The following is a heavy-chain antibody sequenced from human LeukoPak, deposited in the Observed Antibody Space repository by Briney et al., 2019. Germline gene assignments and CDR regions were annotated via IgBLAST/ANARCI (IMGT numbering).Heavy chain of an antibody. CDR1: GYSFTSYR. CDR2: IYPGDSDT. J-gene: IGHJ5*02. Sequence: GESLKISCKGSGYSFTSYRIGWVRQMPGKGLEWMGIIYPGDSDTRYSPSFQGQVTISADKSISTAYLQWSSLKASDTAMYYCARLRYGSSGYPGRWFDPWGQGTLVTVSS. D-gene: IGHD3-22*01. CDR3: ARLRYGSSGYPGRWFDP. V-gene: IGHV5-51*01.